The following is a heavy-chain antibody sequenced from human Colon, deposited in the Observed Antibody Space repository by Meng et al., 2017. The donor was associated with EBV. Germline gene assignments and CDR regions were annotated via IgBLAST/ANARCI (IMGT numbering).Heavy chain of an antibody. CDR3: ASFDHIPRRNYFDY. CDR1: GGSMSSGNYY. D-gene: IGHD2-21*01. Sequence: QVQLQGSGPVLVEPSQTLSLTCTVSGGSMSSGNYYWSWIRQPPGKGPEWIGYIHHSGSAYYNPSLKSRVSISVDTSKNQFSLNLNSMTAADTAVYYCASFDHIPRRNYFDYWGQGTLVTVSS. CDR2: IHHSGSA. V-gene: IGHV4-30-4*01. J-gene: IGHJ4*02.